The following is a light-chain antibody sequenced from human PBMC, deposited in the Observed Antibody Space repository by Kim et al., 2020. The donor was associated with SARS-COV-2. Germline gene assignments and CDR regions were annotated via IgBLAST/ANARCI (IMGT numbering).Light chain of an antibody. J-gene: IGKJ2*01. CDR2: GAP. Sequence: SPGERPPPPRRPSRCVRSTLACYPQTRGPAPGLLIYGAPTRATVIPARFSGSGSGTEFTLTISSLQSEDFAFYYCQQYNNWPPMYTFGQGTKLEIK. CDR3: QQYNNWPPMYT. CDR1: RCVRST. V-gene: IGKV3-15*01.